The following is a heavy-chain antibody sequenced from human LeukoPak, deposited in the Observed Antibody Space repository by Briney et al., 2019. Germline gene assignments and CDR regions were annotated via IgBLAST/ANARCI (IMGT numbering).Heavy chain of an antibody. CDR1: GFTFTDAY. CDR2: IKPNTDGT. D-gene: IGHD1-1*01. CDR3: ARETGAAAKTFYY. J-gene: IGHJ4*02. V-gene: IGHV1-2*02. Sequence: GSLRLSCAASGFTFTDAYISWVRQAPGQGLEWIGWIKPNTDGTNSAHAVQGRVAMTRDTSISTAHMELSGIRSDDMAVYYCARETGAAAKTFYYWGQGTLGT.